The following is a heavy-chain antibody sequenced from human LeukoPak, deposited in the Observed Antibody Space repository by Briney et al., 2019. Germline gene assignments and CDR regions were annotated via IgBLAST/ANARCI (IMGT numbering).Heavy chain of an antibody. Sequence: SETLSLTCTVSGGSISSYYWSWIRQPPGKGLEWIGSIYYSGSTNYNPSLKSRVTISIDTSKNQFSLKLSSVTAADTAVYYCAGYSPQTSGGTGYWFDPWGQGTLVTVSS. CDR3: AGYSPQTSGGTGYWFDP. D-gene: IGHD6-19*01. V-gene: IGHV4-59*01. CDR2: IYYSGST. J-gene: IGHJ5*02. CDR1: GGSISSYY.